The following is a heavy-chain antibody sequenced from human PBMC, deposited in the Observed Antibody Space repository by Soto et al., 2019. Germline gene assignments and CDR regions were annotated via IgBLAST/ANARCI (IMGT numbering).Heavy chain of an antibody. J-gene: IGHJ6*02. D-gene: IGHD2-15*01. V-gene: IGHV3-30-3*01. CDR1: GLTFSSYA. Sequence: QVQLVESGGGVVQPGRSLRLSCAASGLTFSSYARHWVRQAPGKGLEWVAVISYDGSNKYYADSVKGRFTISRDNYKNTLYLQMNSLRAEDTAVYYCARKDRVISTYYYGMDVWGQGTTVTVSS. CDR2: ISYDGSNK. CDR3: ARKDRVISTYYYGMDV.